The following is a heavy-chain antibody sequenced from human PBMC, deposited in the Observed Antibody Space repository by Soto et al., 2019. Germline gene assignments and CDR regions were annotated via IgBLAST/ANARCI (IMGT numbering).Heavy chain of an antibody. D-gene: IGHD1-7*01. CDR3: ARRSSRKLELTPYYFDY. CDR2: INHSGST. CDR1: GGSFSDYY. J-gene: IGHJ4*02. V-gene: IGHV4-34*01. Sequence: QVQLQQWGAGLLKPSETLSLTCAVYGGSFSDYYWSWIRQPPGKGLEWIGEINHSGSTNYNPSLKSRVTISVDTSKNQFSLKLSSVTAADTAVYYCARRSSRKLELTPYYFDYWGQGTLVTVSS.